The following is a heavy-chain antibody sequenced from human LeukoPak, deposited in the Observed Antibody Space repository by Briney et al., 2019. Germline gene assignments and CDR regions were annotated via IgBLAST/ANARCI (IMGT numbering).Heavy chain of an antibody. J-gene: IGHJ4*02. CDR3: ARSFPHVVVVPAAIPLDY. V-gene: IGHV1-18*01. Sequence: ASVKVSCKASGYTLNSYGISWVRQAPGQGLEWMGWISAYNGNTNYAQKLQGRVTMTTDTSTSTAYMELRSLRSDDTAVYYCARSFPHVVVVPAAIPLDYWGQGTLVTVSS. CDR2: ISAYNGNT. D-gene: IGHD2-2*02. CDR1: GYTLNSYG.